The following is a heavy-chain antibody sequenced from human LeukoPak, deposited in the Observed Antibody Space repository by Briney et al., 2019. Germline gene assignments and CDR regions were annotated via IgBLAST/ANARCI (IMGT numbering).Heavy chain of an antibody. CDR1: GFSLTTSGVG. J-gene: IGHJ4*02. Sequence: SGPTLVNPTQTLTLTCTFSGFSLTTSGVGVGWIRQPPGKALECLSLIYWDNDRRYSPSLRSRLTISKDTTKNQVVLTMTNMDPEDTATYYCAHRVFQGGYWDSGKFDYWAREPRSPSPQ. V-gene: IGHV2-5*02. CDR3: AHRVFQGGYWDSGKFDY. D-gene: IGHD2-8*02. CDR2: IYWDNDR.